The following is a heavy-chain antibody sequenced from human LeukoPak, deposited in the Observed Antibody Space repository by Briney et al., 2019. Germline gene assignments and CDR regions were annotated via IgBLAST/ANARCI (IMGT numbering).Heavy chain of an antibody. J-gene: IGHJ4*02. D-gene: IGHD7-27*01. V-gene: IGHV1-18*01. CDR2: ISPYLGST. CDR3: ATTGVRSPNKMDF. CDR1: GYPFTSYG. Sequence: ASVKVSCKTSGYPFTSYGLTWVRQAPGQGLEWRGWISPYLGSTKSENKIEGRVVMTTDTSTTTAYMQLRSLRSDDTAIYYCATTGVRSPNKMDFWGQGTLVAVSS.